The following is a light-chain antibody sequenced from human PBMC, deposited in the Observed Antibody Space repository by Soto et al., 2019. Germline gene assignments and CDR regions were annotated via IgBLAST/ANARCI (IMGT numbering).Light chain of an antibody. V-gene: IGLV2-18*02. CDR3: SSYTSSITVV. J-gene: IGLJ2*01. CDR2: EVS. Sequence: QSALTQPPSVSGSPGQSVTISCTGTSSDVGDYNRVSWYQQPPGTAPKLMIYEVSNRPSGVPDRFSGSKSGNTASLTISGLQAEDAADYYCSSYTSSITVVFGGGTKLTVL. CDR1: SSDVGDYNR.